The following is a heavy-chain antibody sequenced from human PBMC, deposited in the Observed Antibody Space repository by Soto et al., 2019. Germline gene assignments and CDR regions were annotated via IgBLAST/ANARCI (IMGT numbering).Heavy chain of an antibody. V-gene: IGHV4-59*08. Sequence: QVHLQESGPGLVKPSETLSLTCTVSGGSISTFYWSWIRQPPGKGLEWIGYVYDSGSTNYNPSLKSRVTISVDTSENQFSLNLRSVTAADTATYYCARGLGQTTVTTFDYWVQGTLVTVSS. CDR1: GGSISTFY. CDR2: VYDSGST. CDR3: ARGLGQTTVTTFDY. J-gene: IGHJ4*02. D-gene: IGHD4-17*01.